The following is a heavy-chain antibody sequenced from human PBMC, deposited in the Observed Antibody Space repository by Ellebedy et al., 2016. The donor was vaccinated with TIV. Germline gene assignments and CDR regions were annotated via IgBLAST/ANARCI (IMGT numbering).Heavy chain of an antibody. Sequence: PGGSLRLSCAAAGFTFSSFSVNWVPQAPGKGLEWITYISGGRSTISYAASVKGRFTISRDNAKNSLYLEMDSLRAEDTAVYYCARVKRVYFKSDYWGKGALVTVSS. CDR2: ISGGRSTI. CDR1: GFTFSSFS. J-gene: IGHJ4*02. V-gene: IGHV3-48*01. CDR3: ARVKRVYFKSDY. D-gene: IGHD2-8*01.